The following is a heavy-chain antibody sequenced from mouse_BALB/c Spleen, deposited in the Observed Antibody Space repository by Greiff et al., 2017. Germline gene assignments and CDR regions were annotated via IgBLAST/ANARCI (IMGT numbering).Heavy chain of an antibody. Sequence: QVQLQQPGAELVKPGAPVKLSCKASGYTFTSYWMNWVKQRPGRGLEWIGRIDPSDSETHYNQKFKDKATLTVDKSSSTAYIQLSSLTSEDSAVYYCAISGGWDYWGQGTTLTVSS. D-gene: IGHD2-3*01. CDR3: AISGGWDY. CDR1: GYTFTSYW. J-gene: IGHJ2*01. V-gene: IGHV1-74*01. CDR2: IDPSDSET.